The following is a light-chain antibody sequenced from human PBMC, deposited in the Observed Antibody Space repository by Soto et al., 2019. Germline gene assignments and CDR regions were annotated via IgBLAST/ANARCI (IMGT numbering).Light chain of an antibody. CDR2: GAS. J-gene: IGKJ1*01. V-gene: IGKV3-15*01. Sequence: ENVLTQSPGTLSLSPGERATLSFRASQSVSSSYLAWYQQKPGQAPRLLIYGASTRATGIPARFSGSGSGTEFTLTISSLQSEDFAVYYCQQYNNWPPGFGQGTKV. CDR1: QSVSSSY. CDR3: QQYNNWPPG.